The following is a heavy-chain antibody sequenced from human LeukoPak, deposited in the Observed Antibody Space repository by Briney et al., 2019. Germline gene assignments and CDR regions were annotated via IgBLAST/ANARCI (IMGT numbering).Heavy chain of an antibody. Sequence: PGGSLRLSCAASGFTVSNNYMSWVRQAPGKGLEWVSIIYSGGNTYYADSVKGRFTISRDNSKNTLYLQMNSLRAEDTAVYYCARAGRRGYSSSWVDYWGQGTLVTVSS. D-gene: IGHD6-13*01. CDR2: IYSGGNT. CDR1: GFTVSNNY. V-gene: IGHV3-66*01. CDR3: ARAGRRGYSSSWVDY. J-gene: IGHJ4*02.